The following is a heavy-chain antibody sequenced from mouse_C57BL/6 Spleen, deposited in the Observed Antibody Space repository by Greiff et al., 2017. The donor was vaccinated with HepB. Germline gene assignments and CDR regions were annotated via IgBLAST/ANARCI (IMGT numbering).Heavy chain of an antibody. CDR2: INPNNGGT. Sequence: EVQRVESGPELVKPGASVKMSCKASGYTFTDYNMHWVKQSHGKSLEWIGYINPNNGGTSYNQKFKGKATLTVNKSSSTAYMELRSLTSEDSAVYYCARGPYGYDGFDYWGQGTTLTVSS. V-gene: IGHV1-22*01. CDR3: ARGPYGYDGFDY. J-gene: IGHJ2*01. D-gene: IGHD2-2*01. CDR1: GYTFTDYN.